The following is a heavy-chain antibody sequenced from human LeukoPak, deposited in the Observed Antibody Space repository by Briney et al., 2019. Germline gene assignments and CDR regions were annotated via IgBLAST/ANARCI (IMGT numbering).Heavy chain of an antibody. D-gene: IGHD3-10*01. J-gene: IGHJ1*01. CDR3: ANSMVRGVTQYFQH. Sequence: GGSLRLSCAGSGFTFSSYAMSWVRQAPGKGLEWVSAISGSGGSTYYADSVKGRFTISRDNSKNTLYLQMNSLRAEDTAVYYCANSMVRGVTQYFQHWGQGTLVTVSS. V-gene: IGHV3-23*01. CDR2: ISGSGGST. CDR1: GFTFSSYA.